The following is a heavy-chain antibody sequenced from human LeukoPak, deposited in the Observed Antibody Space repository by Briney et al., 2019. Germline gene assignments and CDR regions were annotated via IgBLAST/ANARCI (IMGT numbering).Heavy chain of an antibody. D-gene: IGHD3-16*01. CDR1: GYTFTSYG. CDR3: ARDNYNWGNDY. V-gene: IGHV1-2*02. J-gene: IGHJ4*02. CDR2: INPNSGGT. Sequence: ASVKVSCKASGYTFTSYGISWVRQAPGQGLEWMGWINPNSGGTNYAQKFQGRVTMTRDTSISTAYMELSRLRSDDTAVYYCARDNYNWGNDYWGQGTLVTVSS.